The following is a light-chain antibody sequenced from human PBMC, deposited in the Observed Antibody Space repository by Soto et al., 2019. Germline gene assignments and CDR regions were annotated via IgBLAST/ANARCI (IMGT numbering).Light chain of an antibody. V-gene: IGKV1-5*02. Sequence: DIQMTQSPSSLSASVGDRVTILCGASQSVSTRLEWYQQKPGKAAKVLIYVASSWLGGVPSRFIGSGSGTEFTLTINSLQPDDFATYYCQQYSVYWTFGQGTKVDIK. CDR2: VAS. J-gene: IGKJ1*01. CDR1: QSVSTR. CDR3: QQYSVYWT.